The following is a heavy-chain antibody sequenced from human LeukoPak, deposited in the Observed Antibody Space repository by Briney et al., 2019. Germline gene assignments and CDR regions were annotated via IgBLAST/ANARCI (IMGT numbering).Heavy chain of an antibody. CDR3: ASASNPVNYYDSSGYPDY. CDR2: ISAYNGNT. D-gene: IGHD3-22*01. J-gene: IGHJ4*02. V-gene: IGHV1-18*01. Sequence: GASVKVSCKASGYTFTSYGISWVRQAPGQGLEWMGWISAYNGNTNYAQKLQGRVAMTRDTSISTAYMELSRLRSDDTAVYYCASASNPVNYYDSSGYPDYWGQGTLVTVSS. CDR1: GYTFTSYG.